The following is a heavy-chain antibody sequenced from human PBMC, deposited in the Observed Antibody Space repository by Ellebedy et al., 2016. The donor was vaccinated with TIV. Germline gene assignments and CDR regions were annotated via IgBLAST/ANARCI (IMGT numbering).Heavy chain of an antibody. CDR2: IKQDESAK. CDR3: ARDFGELPYYYYYGMDV. J-gene: IGHJ6*02. V-gene: IGHV3-7*01. D-gene: IGHD1-26*01. CDR1: GFTFSGYW. Sequence: PGESLKISCAASGFTFSGYWMSWVRQAPGKGLEWVAIIKQDESAKYYGDSVKGRFTVSRDNAQNSLYLQMNSLRAEDTAVYYCARDFGELPYYYYYGMDVWGQGTTVTVSS.